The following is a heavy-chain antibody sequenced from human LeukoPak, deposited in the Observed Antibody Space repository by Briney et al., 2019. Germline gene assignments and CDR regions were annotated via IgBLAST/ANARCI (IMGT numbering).Heavy chain of an antibody. CDR3: ARETRFDDSSGHTTGH. CDR2: IFYNGAT. V-gene: IGHV4-39*01. D-gene: IGHD3-22*01. CDR1: GGSISSIDYY. Sequence: SETLSLTCTVSGGSISSIDYYWGWVRQPPGKGLEWIGTIFYNGATQYNPSLKSRIAMGVDKSMNQFSLKLTSVTAADTAVYFCARETRFDDSSGHTTGHWGQGTLVTVSS. J-gene: IGHJ4*02.